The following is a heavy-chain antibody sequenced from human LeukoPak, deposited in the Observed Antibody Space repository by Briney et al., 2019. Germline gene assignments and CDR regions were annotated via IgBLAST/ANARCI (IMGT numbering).Heavy chain of an antibody. J-gene: IGHJ3*02. CDR1: GGSINSNA. CDR2: FMLVFDTT. D-gene: IGHD3-10*01. Sequence: ASVKVSCRASGGSINSNAINWVRQAPGQGLEWMGGFMLVFDTTNYAQKFQGRITITVDESTRTAYMELSSLRSEDTAVYYCARVRGPDLGYAFDIWGQGTKVTVSS. CDR3: ARVRGPDLGYAFDI. V-gene: IGHV1-69*01.